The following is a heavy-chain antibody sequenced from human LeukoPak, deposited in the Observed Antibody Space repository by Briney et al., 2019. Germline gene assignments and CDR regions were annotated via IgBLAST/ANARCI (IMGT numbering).Heavy chain of an antibody. CDR3: AKWHERLLAFDS. CDR2: IHHTGKN. CDR1: GDSITSFY. D-gene: IGHD1-1*01. V-gene: IGHV4-59*01. J-gene: IGHJ4*02. Sequence: SETLSLTCTVSGDSITSFYWNWVRQSPEKGLEWIGYIHHTGKNYYNPSLKSRITMSVDTSGSQFFLKLSSVTAADTAVYHCAKWHERLLAFDSWGQGVLVTVSS.